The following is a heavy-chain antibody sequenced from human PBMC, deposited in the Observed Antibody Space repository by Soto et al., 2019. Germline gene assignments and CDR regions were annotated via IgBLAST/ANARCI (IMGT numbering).Heavy chain of an antibody. V-gene: IGHV1-46*01. Sequence: ASVKVSCKASGYTFTSYYMHWVRQAPGQGLEWMGIINPSGGSTSYAQKFQGRATMTRDTSTSTVYMELSSLRSEDAAVYYCARDPFGCSGGSCYYGMDVWGQGTTVTVSS. CDR2: INPSGGST. J-gene: IGHJ6*02. CDR1: GYTFTSYY. D-gene: IGHD2-15*01. CDR3: ARDPFGCSGGSCYYGMDV.